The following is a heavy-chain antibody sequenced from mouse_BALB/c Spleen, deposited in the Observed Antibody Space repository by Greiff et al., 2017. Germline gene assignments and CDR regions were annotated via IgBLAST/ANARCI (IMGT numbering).Heavy chain of an antibody. V-gene: IGHV1-14*01. Sequence: VQLKESGPELVKPGASVKMSCKASGYTFTSYVMHWVKQKPGQGLEWIGYINPYNDGTKYNEKFKGKATLTSDKSSSTAYMELSSLTSEDSAVYYYARGKSSIMITASWALDYWGQGTSVTVSS. CDR3: ARGKSSIMITASWALDY. CDR2: INPYNDGT. J-gene: IGHJ4*01. CDR1: GYTFTSYV. D-gene: IGHD2-4*01.